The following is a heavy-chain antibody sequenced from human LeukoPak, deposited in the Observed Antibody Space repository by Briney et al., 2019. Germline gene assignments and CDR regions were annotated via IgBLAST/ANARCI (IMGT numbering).Heavy chain of an antibody. CDR3: ARTEGIAAASRGFYY. V-gene: IGHV3-30*04. D-gene: IGHD6-13*01. Sequence: PGRSLRLSCAASGFTFSSYAMHWVRQAPGKGLEWVAVTSYDGSNKYYADSVKGRFTISRDNSKNTLYLQMNSLRAEDTAVYYCARTEGIAAASRGFYYWGQGTLVTVSS. CDR1: GFTFSSYA. CDR2: TSYDGSNK. J-gene: IGHJ4*02.